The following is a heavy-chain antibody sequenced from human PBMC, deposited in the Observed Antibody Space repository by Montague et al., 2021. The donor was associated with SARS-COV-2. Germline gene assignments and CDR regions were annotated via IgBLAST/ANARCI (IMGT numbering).Heavy chain of an antibody. CDR1: GFSLSTSGMC. CDR2: IDWDDDK. Sequence: PALVQPTQTLTLTCTFSGFSLSTSGMCVSWIRQPPGKALEWLARIDWDDDKYYSTSLKTRLTISKDTSKNQVVLTMTNMDPVDTATYYCARILVAAAGSPCDPWGQGTLVTVSS. CDR3: ARILVAAAGSPCDP. J-gene: IGHJ5*02. V-gene: IGHV2-70*11. D-gene: IGHD6-13*01.